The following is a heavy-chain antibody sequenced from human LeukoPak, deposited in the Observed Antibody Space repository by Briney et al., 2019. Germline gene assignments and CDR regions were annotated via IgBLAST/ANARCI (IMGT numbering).Heavy chain of an antibody. CDR2: IYYSGST. Sequence: PSETLSLTCTVSGGSISSYYWSWIRQPPGKGLEWIGYIYYSGSTNYNPSLKSRVTISVDTSKNQFSLKLSSVTAADTAVYYCAGLTIGYCSSTSCYRPYYFDYWGQGTLVTVSS. J-gene: IGHJ4*02. D-gene: IGHD2-2*02. CDR1: GGSISSYY. V-gene: IGHV4-59*12. CDR3: AGLTIGYCSSTSCYRPYYFDY.